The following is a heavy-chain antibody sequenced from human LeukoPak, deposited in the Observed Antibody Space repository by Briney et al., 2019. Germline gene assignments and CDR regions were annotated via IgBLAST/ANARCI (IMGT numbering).Heavy chain of an antibody. CDR3: ARHRSTLESFHH. Sequence: SETLSLTCTVSGDSISGYFWSWIRQTPGKGLEWIGYIHYSGATNHNPSLKSRVTMSVDTSKDQFSLKLSSVNAADTAMYYCARHRSTLESFHHWGQGTLVTVSS. V-gene: IGHV4-59*08. J-gene: IGHJ1*01. CDR2: IHYSGAT. CDR1: GDSISGYF. D-gene: IGHD3-3*01.